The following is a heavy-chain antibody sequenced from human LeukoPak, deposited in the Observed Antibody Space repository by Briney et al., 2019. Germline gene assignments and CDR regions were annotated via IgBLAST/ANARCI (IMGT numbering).Heavy chain of an antibody. CDR2: IYYSGST. V-gene: IGHV4-39*01. J-gene: IGHJ6*03. D-gene: IGHD2-21*02. CDR3: ASINCGGDCYRYYYYYYMDV. CDR1: GGSISSSSYY. Sequence: SETLSLTCTVSGGSISSSSYYWGWIRQPPGKGLEWIGSIYYSGSTYYNPSRKSRVTISVDTSKNQFSLKLSSVTAADTAVYYCASINCGGDCYRYYYYYYMDVWGKGTTVTISS.